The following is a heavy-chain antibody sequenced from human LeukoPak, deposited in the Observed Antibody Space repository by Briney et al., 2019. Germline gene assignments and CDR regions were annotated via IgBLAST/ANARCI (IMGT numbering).Heavy chain of an antibody. Sequence: GGSLRLSCEASGFTFDDYGMSWVRQAPAKGLEWVSGINWNGGSTGYADSVKGRFTISRDNAKNSLYLQMNSLRAEDTALYYCARDLMGFGSGWYGYFDYWGQGTLVTVSS. J-gene: IGHJ4*02. CDR1: GFTFDDYG. CDR2: INWNGGST. V-gene: IGHV3-20*04. CDR3: ARDLMGFGSGWYGYFDY. D-gene: IGHD6-19*01.